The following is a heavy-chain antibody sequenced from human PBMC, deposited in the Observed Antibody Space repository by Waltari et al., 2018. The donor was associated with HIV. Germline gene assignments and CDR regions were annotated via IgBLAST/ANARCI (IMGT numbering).Heavy chain of an antibody. CDR3: AREDTAMVYYFDY. V-gene: IGHV4-61*02. D-gene: IGHD5-18*01. CDR2: IYTSGCH. J-gene: IGHJ4*02. Sequence: QVQLQESGPGLVKPSQTLSLTCTVSGGSISSGNYYWNWIRQPAGKGLEWIGRIYTSGCHTYNPTLKSRVTITVNTSKTQFSLKLSSVTAADTAVYYCAREDTAMVYYFDYWGQGTLVTVSS. CDR1: GGSISSGNYY.